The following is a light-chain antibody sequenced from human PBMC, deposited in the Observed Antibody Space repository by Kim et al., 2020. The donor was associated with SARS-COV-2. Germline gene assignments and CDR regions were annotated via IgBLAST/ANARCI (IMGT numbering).Light chain of an antibody. CDR2: RNN. J-gene: IGLJ2*01. V-gene: IGLV10-54*02. CDR3: SALDSSLSAVV. Sequence: QTGTLTCTGNSNIVGNQGAAWLQQHQGHPPKLLSYRNNNRPSGISERFSASRSGNTASLTITGLQPEDEADYYCSALDSSLSAVVFGGGTQLTVL. CDR1: SNIVGNQG.